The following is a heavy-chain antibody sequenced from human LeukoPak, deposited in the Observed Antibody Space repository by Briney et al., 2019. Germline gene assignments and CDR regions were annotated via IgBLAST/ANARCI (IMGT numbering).Heavy chain of an antibody. CDR1: GFTLSSYE. V-gene: IGHV3-48*03. J-gene: IGHJ4*02. Sequence: GGSLRLSCAASGFTLSSYEMNWVRQAPGRGLEWVSYISSSGSTIYYADSVKGRFTISRDNAKNSLYLQMDSLRAEDTAVYYCARDRYYRSGIYYYWGQGTLVTVSS. CDR3: ARDRYYRSGIYYY. CDR2: ISSSGSTI. D-gene: IGHD3-10*01.